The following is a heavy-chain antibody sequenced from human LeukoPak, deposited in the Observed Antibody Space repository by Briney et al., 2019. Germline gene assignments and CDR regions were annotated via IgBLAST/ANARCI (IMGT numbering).Heavy chain of an antibody. Sequence: PGGSLRLSCAASGFTFSSYAMSWVRQAPGKGLEWGSAISGSGGSTYYADSVKGRFTISRDNSKNTLYLQMNSLRAEDTAVYYCAKDVGGTAVVNLGTRGMDDYWGQGTLVTVSS. D-gene: IGHD5-18*01. CDR3: AKDVGGTAVVNLGTRGMDDY. CDR2: ISGSGGST. V-gene: IGHV3-23*01. J-gene: IGHJ4*02. CDR1: GFTFSSYA.